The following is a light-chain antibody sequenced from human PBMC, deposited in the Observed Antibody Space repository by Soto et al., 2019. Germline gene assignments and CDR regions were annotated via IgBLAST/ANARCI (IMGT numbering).Light chain of an antibody. Sequence: DIQVTQSPSTLSASEGDRVTITCRASQSISSWLAWYQQKPGTAPKLLIYKASTLQSGVPSRFSGSGSGTEFTLTISSLQPDDSATYYCQQYNDNWTFGQGTKVDIK. CDR1: QSISSW. CDR3: QQYNDNWT. J-gene: IGKJ1*01. CDR2: KAS. V-gene: IGKV1-5*03.